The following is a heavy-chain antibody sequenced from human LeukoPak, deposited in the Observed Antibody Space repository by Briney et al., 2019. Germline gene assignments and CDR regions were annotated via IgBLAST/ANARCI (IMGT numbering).Heavy chain of an antibody. D-gene: IGHD6-25*01. CDR1: GYILTDYY. CDR3: ARTRAGYRLQHFWMDV. V-gene: IGHV1-2*02. J-gene: IGHJ6*04. CDR2: INPNSGDT. Sequence: GASVKVSCKASGYILTDYYIHWVRQAPGQGLEWMGWINPNSGDTNYAQKFQGRVTMTRDTSISTAYMEVSRLTSDDTAVYYCARTRAGYRLQHFWMDVWGKGTTVTISS.